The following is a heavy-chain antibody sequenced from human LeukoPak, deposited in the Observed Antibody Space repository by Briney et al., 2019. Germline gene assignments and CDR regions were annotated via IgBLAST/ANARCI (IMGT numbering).Heavy chain of an antibody. Sequence: GESLKISCKGSGYTFTTYWIGWVRQMPGKGLEWVGIIYPGDSDTRYSPSFQGQVTISADKSISTAYLQWTSLKASDTAMYYCARRSNSPGFDSWGQGTLVTVSS. D-gene: IGHD4-23*01. V-gene: IGHV5-51*01. CDR1: GYTFTTYW. CDR2: IYPGDSDT. CDR3: ARRSNSPGFDS. J-gene: IGHJ5*01.